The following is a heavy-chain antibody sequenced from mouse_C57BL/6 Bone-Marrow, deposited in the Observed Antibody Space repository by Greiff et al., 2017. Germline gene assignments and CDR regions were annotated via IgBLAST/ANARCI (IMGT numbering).Heavy chain of an antibody. V-gene: IGHV1-4*01. CDR1: GYTFTSYT. Sequence: VQLQQSGAELARPGASVKMSCKASGYTFTSYTMHWVKQRPGQGLEWIGYINPSSGYTKYNQKFKDKATLTADKSARTAYIQLSSLTSEDSAVYYCAREKAYDYDWFAYWGQGTLVTVSA. CDR3: AREKAYDYDWFAY. CDR2: INPSSGYT. J-gene: IGHJ3*01. D-gene: IGHD2-4*01.